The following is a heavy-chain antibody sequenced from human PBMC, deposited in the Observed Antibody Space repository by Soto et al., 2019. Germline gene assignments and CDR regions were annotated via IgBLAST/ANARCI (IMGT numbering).Heavy chain of an antibody. D-gene: IGHD3-10*01. J-gene: IGHJ6*02. Sequence: GESLKISCKGSGYSFTSYWIGWVRQMPGKGLEWMGIIYPGDSDTRYSPSFQGQVTISADKAISTAYLQWSSLKASDTAMYYCARFMGSGSSRYYYYGMDVWRQRSTFTV. V-gene: IGHV5-51*01. CDR3: ARFMGSGSSRYYYYGMDV. CDR1: GYSFTSYW. CDR2: IYPGDSDT.